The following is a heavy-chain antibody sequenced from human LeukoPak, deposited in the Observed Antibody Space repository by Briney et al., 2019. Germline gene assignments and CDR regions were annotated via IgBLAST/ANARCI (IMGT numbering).Heavy chain of an antibody. D-gene: IGHD6-19*01. CDR1: GFTFSSYS. CDR2: ITASGTAM. Sequence: PGGSLRLSCAASGFTFSSYSMNWVRQAPGKGLEWVSHITASGTAMFYADSVKGRFTISRDNAKNSLYLQMNSLRAEDTAVYYCARDLLAVAGPDAFDIWGQGTMVTVSS. J-gene: IGHJ3*02. CDR3: ARDLLAVAGPDAFDI. V-gene: IGHV3-48*01.